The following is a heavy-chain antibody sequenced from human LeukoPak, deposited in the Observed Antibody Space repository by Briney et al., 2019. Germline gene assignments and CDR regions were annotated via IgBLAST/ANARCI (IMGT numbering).Heavy chain of an antibody. D-gene: IGHD7-27*01. CDR3: ARRLTAEV. V-gene: IGHV5-51*01. Sequence: GESLKISCKASGYIFTNYWIGWVRQLHGEGLEWMGIIYPGDSDTRYSPSFQGQVTISADNSINTAYLQWSSLKASDTAIYYCARRLTAEVWGQGTLVTVSS. CDR2: IYPGDSDT. J-gene: IGHJ4*02. CDR1: GYIFTNYW.